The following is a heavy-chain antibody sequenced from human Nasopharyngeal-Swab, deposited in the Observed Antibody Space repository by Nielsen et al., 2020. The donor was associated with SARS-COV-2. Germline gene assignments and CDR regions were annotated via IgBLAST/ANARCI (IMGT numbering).Heavy chain of an antibody. V-gene: IGHV2-70*11. J-gene: IGHJ4*02. CDR2: IDWDDDK. CDR1: GFSLSTSGMC. D-gene: IGHD6-19*01. Sequence: SGPTLVKPTQTLTLTCTFSGFSLSTSGMCVKKNNKPPGKALEWLARIDWDDDKYYSTSLKTRLTISKDTSKNQVVLTMTNMDPVDTATYYCARSYSSGWYGGYFDYWGQGTLVTVSS. CDR3: ARSYSSGWYGGYFDY.